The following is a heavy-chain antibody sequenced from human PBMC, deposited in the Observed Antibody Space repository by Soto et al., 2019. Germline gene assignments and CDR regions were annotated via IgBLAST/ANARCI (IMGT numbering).Heavy chain of an antibody. CDR2: ISYDGSNK. J-gene: IGHJ4*02. V-gene: IGHV3-30*18. CDR1: GFTFSSYG. D-gene: IGHD6-13*01. CDR3: AKDKIGSSWSEVGPFDY. Sequence: QVQLVESGGGVVQPGRSLRLSCAASGFTFSSYGMHWVRQAPGKGLEWVAVISYDGSNKYYADYVKGRFTISRDNSKNTLYLQMNSLRAEDTAVYYCAKDKIGSSWSEVGPFDYWGQGTLVTVSS.